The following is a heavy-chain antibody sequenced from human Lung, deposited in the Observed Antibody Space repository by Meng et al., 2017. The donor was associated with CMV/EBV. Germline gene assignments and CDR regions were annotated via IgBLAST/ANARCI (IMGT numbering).Heavy chain of an antibody. Sequence: GGSLRLXCAASGFTFADYAMHWVRQAPGKGLEWVSSIRWDSGSIDYADSVKGRLTISRDNAKKSLYLQMNSLGTEDTALYYCAKGRIAATNDAFDVWGQGXMVTVSS. V-gene: IGHV3-9*01. D-gene: IGHD6-13*01. CDR1: GFTFADYA. J-gene: IGHJ3*01. CDR2: IRWDSGSI. CDR3: AKGRIAATNDAFDV.